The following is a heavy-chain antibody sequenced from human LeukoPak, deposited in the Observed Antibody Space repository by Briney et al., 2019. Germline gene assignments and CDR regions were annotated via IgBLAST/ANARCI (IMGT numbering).Heavy chain of an antibody. J-gene: IGHJ6*02. V-gene: IGHV1-69*13. CDR2: IIPIFGTA. D-gene: IGHD2-15*01. CDR1: GGTFSSYA. CDR3: ARVGYCSGGSCYYYYYGMDV. Sequence: SVKVSCKASGGTFSSYAISWVRQAPGQGLEWMGGIIPIFGTANYAQTFQGRVTITADESTSTAYMELSSLRSEDTAVYYCARVGYCSGGSCYYYYYGMDVWGQGTTVTVSS.